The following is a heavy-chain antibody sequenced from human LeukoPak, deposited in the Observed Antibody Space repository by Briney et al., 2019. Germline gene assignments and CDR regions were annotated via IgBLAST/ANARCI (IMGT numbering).Heavy chain of an antibody. Sequence: SETLSLTCAVYGGSFSDYYWSWIRQPPGKGLEWIGEINHSGSTNYNPSLKSRVTISVDTSKNQFSLKLSSVTAADTAVYYCARAGSSYSPLGYWGQGTLVTVSS. CDR3: ARAGSSYSPLGY. CDR2: INHSGST. D-gene: IGHD5-18*01. CDR1: GGSFSDYY. V-gene: IGHV4-34*01. J-gene: IGHJ4*02.